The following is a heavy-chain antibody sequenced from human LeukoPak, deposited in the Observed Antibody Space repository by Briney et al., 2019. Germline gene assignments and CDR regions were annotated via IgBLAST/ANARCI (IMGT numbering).Heavy chain of an antibody. CDR2: ISYDGSNK. Sequence: PGGSLRLSCAASGFTFSSYAMHWVRQAPGKGLGWVAVISYDGSNKYYADSVKGRFTISRDNSKNTLYLQMNSLRAEDTAVYYCARQRLPDFWSGYYNGAPFDYWGQGTLVTVSS. CDR1: GFTFSSYA. D-gene: IGHD3-3*01. CDR3: ARQRLPDFWSGYYNGAPFDY. J-gene: IGHJ4*02. V-gene: IGHV3-30*04.